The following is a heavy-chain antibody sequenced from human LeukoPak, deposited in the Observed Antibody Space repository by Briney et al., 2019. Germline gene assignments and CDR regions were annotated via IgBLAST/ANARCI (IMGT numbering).Heavy chain of an antibody. Sequence: PAGGTLRLSCAASGFTFSSYGMSWVRQAPGKGLEWVSAISGSGGSTHYADSVKGRFTISRDNSKNTLYLQMNSLRAEDTAVYYCAKDDSYYYDSSSDYWGQGTLVTVSS. CDR1: GFTFSSYG. V-gene: IGHV3-23*01. CDR3: AKDDSYYYDSSSDY. CDR2: ISGSGGST. D-gene: IGHD3-22*01. J-gene: IGHJ4*02.